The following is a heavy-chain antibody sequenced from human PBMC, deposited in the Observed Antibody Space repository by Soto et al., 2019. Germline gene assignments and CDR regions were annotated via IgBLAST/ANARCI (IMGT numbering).Heavy chain of an antibody. CDR3: AREGVTNYTDYYFDL. V-gene: IGHV3-21*01. J-gene: IGHJ4*01. CDR1: GFTFRTYT. D-gene: IGHD4-4*01. CDR2: IRGFSPYT. Sequence: VGSLRLSCISSGFTFRTYTTNWVRQAPGKGLEWVSGIRGFSPYTFYAESVKGRFTISRDNAKNSLYLQMDSLRPEDTAIYYCAREGVTNYTDYYFDLWGHGALVTV.